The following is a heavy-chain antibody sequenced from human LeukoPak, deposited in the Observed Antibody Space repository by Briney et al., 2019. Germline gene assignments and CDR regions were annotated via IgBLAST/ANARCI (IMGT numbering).Heavy chain of an antibody. J-gene: IGHJ4*02. V-gene: IGHV1-24*01. Sequence: GASVKVSCKVSGYTLTELSMHWVRQAPGKGLEWMGGFDPEDGETIYAQKFQGRVTMTEDTSTDTAYMELSSLRSEDTAVYYCAKSILRSGYYYLFDYWGQGTLVTVSS. CDR1: GYTLTELS. CDR3: AKSILRSGYYYLFDY. CDR2: FDPEDGET. D-gene: IGHD3-22*01.